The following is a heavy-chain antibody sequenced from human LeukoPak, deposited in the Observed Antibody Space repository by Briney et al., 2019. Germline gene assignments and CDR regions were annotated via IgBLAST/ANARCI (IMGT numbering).Heavy chain of an antibody. CDR1: GFTFSSYG. Sequence: GGSLRLSCAASGFTFSSYGMHWVRQAPGKGMEWVAVISYDGSNKYYAASVKGRFTISRDNSKNTLYLQMNSLRAEDMSVYYCAKDLASTHIESGGSDWGQGTLVTVSS. CDR2: ISYDGSNK. J-gene: IGHJ4*02. CDR3: AKDLASTHIESGGSD. D-gene: IGHD2-15*01. V-gene: IGHV3-30*18.